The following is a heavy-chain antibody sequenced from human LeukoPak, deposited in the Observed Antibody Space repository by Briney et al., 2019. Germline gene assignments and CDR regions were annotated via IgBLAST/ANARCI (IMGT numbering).Heavy chain of an antibody. CDR2: INPSGGST. CDR3: ARDYDFWSGYYDY. CDR1: GYTFTSYY. D-gene: IGHD3-3*01. Sequence: ASVKVSCKASGYTFTSYYMHWVRQAPGQGLEWMGIINPSGGSTSYAQKFQGRVTITRDTSASTAYMELSSLRSEDMAVYYCARDYDFWSGYYDYWGQGTLVTVSS. V-gene: IGHV1-46*01. J-gene: IGHJ4*02.